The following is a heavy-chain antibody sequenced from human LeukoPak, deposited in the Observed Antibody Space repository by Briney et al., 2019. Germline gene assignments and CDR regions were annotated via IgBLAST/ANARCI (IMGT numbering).Heavy chain of an antibody. Sequence: SQTLSLTCTVAGGSVSSGNYYWSWIRHPPGKGLEWIGYIYYSGSTNYNPSLKSRVTISLDTSKNQFSMKLSSVTAADTAVYYCARDYGYNFGYFDYWGQGTLVTVSS. CDR2: IYYSGST. D-gene: IGHD5-24*01. CDR3: ARDYGYNFGYFDY. J-gene: IGHJ4*02. V-gene: IGHV4-61*01. CDR1: GGSVSSGNYY.